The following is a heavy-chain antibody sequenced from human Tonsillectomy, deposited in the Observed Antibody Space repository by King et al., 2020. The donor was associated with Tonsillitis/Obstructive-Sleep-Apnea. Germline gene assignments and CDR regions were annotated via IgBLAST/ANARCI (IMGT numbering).Heavy chain of an antibody. V-gene: IGHV3-21*01. Sequence: VQLVESGGGLVKPGGSLRLSCAASGFTFSSYSMNWVRQAPGKGLEWVSSISSSSSYIYYADSVKGRFTISRDNAKNSLYLQMNSLRAEDTAVYYCAMGDYDFWSGYYMNYYYYMDVWGKGTTVTVSS. D-gene: IGHD3-3*01. CDR2: ISSSSSYI. J-gene: IGHJ6*03. CDR1: GFTFSSYS. CDR3: AMGDYDFWSGYYMNYYYYMDV.